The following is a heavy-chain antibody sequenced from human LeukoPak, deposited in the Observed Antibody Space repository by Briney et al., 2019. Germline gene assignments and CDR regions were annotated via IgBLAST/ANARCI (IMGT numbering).Heavy chain of an antibody. D-gene: IGHD2-15*01. V-gene: IGHV4-31*03. J-gene: IGHJ5*02. CDR1: GGSISSGGYY. CDR2: IYYSGST. CDR3: ARINDCSGGSCYGWFDP. Sequence: SSETLSLTCTVSGGSISSGGYYWSWIRQHPGKGLEWIGYIYYSGSTYYNPSLKSRVTISVDTSKNQFSLKLSSVTAADTAVYYCARINDCSGGSCYGWFDPWGQGTLVTVSS.